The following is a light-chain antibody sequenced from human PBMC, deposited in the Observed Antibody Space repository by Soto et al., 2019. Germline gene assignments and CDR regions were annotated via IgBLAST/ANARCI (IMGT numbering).Light chain of an antibody. CDR1: QSVDSSF. CDR3: QQYVSSVT. J-gene: IGKJ1*01. Sequence: EIVLTQSPGFLSLSPGERATLSCRASQSVDSSFFAWYQQKPGQAPRLVIYGASKRATGIPDRFSGSGSGTDFTLIISRLGPEDFAVYYCQQYVSSVTFGQGTKVEIK. CDR2: GAS. V-gene: IGKV3-20*01.